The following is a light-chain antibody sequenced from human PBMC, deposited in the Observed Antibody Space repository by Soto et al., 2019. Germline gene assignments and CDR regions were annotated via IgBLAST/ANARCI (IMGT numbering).Light chain of an antibody. CDR2: GAS. J-gene: IGKJ4*01. CDR3: QHYDSSLST. CDR1: QSVDIN. V-gene: IGKV3-20*01. Sequence: EILLTQSPSTLSVSPGERVTLSCRASQSVDINLAWYQQKPGQAPRLLIYGASSRSTAIPARFSGSGSATDFTLTISRLEHEDFAVYYCQHYDSSLSTFGGGTKVDI.